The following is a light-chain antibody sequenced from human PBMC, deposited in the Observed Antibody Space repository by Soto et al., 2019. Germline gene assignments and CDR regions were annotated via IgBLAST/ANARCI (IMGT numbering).Light chain of an antibody. CDR2: DAS. CDR1: QSVSSY. CDR3: QQRSNSFT. J-gene: IGKJ3*01. Sequence: EIVLTQSPATLSLSPGERATLSCRASQSVSSYLAWYQQKPGQAPRLLIYDASNSATGIPARFSGSGSGTDFTLTISMLEPEDFADYYCQQRSNSFTFGPGTKVDIK. V-gene: IGKV3-11*01.